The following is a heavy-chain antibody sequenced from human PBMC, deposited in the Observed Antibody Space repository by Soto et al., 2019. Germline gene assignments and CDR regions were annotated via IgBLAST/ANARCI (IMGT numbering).Heavy chain of an antibody. CDR3: ARRTGLGATSTEWFDP. D-gene: IGHD1-26*01. Sequence: QVQLVQSGAVVKKPGSSVKVSCKASGGTFSSYAISWVRQAPGQGLEWMGGIIPIFGTANYAPKFHGRVTITEDESTSTANMELRSMSSEDTAVYYCARRTGLGATSTEWFDPWGQGTLVTVSS. CDR1: GGTFSSYA. CDR2: IIPIFGTA. J-gene: IGHJ5*02. V-gene: IGHV1-69*12.